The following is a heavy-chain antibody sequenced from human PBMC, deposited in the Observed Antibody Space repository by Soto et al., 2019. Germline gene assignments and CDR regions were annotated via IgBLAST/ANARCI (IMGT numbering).Heavy chain of an antibody. D-gene: IGHD5-18*01. J-gene: IGHJ3*02. Sequence: EVQLLESGGGSVQPGGSLRLSCVASGFTFSSYAMSWVRQAPGKGLEWVSGVSGSGGSTYCVDSVKGRFTISRDNSKNTLYLQMNSLRAEDTAVYYCAKDFGYNYGYDAFDIWGQGTMVTVSS. CDR2: VSGSGGST. V-gene: IGHV3-23*01. CDR3: AKDFGYNYGYDAFDI. CDR1: GFTFSSYA.